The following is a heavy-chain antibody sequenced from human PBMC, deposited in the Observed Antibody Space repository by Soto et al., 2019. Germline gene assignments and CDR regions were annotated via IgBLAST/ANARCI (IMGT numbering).Heavy chain of an antibody. Sequence: SVKVSCKTSGGSFMSQAISWVRQAPGQGPEWMGGIIPFSGTVTYTQRFQGRLTLTADEPTKTAYMELSSLRSEDTAVYYCARGSYDSYAGFFGMDVWRQGTKVTVSS. CDR1: GGSFMSQA. J-gene: IGHJ6*02. V-gene: IGHV1-69*13. CDR3: ARGSYDSYAGFFGMDV. D-gene: IGHD3-10*01. CDR2: IIPFSGTV.